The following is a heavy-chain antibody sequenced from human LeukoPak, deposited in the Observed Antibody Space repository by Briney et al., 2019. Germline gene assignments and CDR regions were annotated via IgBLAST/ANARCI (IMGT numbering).Heavy chain of an antibody. V-gene: IGHV1-18*01. CDR3: ARVWPNVAAAHDY. D-gene: IGHD6-13*01. CDR2: SSAYNGNT. Sequence: ASVKVSCKASGYTFTSYGFCWVRQAPGQGLEGMGGSSAYNGNTNYARKLQGRVTMTPDTSTSTAYMELRSLRSDDTAVYYCARVWPNVAAAHDYWGQGTLVTVSS. J-gene: IGHJ4*02. CDR1: GYTFTSYG.